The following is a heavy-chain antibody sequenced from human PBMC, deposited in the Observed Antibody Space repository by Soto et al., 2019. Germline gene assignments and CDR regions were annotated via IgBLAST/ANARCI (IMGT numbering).Heavy chain of an antibody. D-gene: IGHD2-2*01. CDR1: GYSVTSYW. J-gene: IGHJ6*02. Sequence: PGESLKISCKGSGYSVTSYWIGWVGQMPGKGLEWMGIIYPGDSDTRYSPSFQGQVTISVDKSISTAYLQWSSLKASDTATYYCARHYCSSTSCYPVYYYYYGMDVWGQGTTVTVSS. CDR2: IYPGDSDT. CDR3: ARHYCSSTSCYPVYYYYYGMDV. V-gene: IGHV5-51*01.